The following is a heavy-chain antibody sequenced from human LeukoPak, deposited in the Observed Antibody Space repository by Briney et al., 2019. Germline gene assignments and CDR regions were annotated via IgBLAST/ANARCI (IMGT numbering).Heavy chain of an antibody. D-gene: IGHD6-19*01. V-gene: IGHV4-34*01. CDR1: GGSFSGYY. CDR2: INHSGST. Sequence: SETLSLTCAVYGGSFSGYYWSWIRQPPGKGLEWIGEINHSGSTNYNPSLKSRVTISVDTSKNQFSLKLSSVTAADTAVYYCAREKGYSSGWHYYYYGMDVWGQGTTVTVSS. CDR3: AREKGYSSGWHYYYYGMDV. J-gene: IGHJ6*02.